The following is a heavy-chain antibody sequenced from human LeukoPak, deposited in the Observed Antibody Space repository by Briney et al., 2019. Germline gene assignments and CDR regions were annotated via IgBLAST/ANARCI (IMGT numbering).Heavy chain of an antibody. CDR2: IYHSGST. V-gene: IGHV4-38-2*02. CDR1: GYSISSGYY. D-gene: IGHD3-3*01. J-gene: IGHJ5*02. CDR3: ARVSTPGITIFGVVITDNLNWFDP. Sequence: SETLSLTCTVSGYSISSGYYWGWIRQPPGKGLEWIGSIYHSGSTYYNPSLKSRVTISVDTSKNQFSPKLSSVTAADTAVYYCARVSTPGITIFGVVITDNLNWFDPWGQGTLVTVSS.